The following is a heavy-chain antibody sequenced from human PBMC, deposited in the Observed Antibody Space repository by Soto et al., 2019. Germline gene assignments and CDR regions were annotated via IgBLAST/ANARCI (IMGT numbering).Heavy chain of an antibody. D-gene: IGHD3-9*01. CDR3: AKDGDGSYYDILTGYYRPPGFDY. J-gene: IGHJ4*02. V-gene: IGHV3-23*01. CDR1: GFMFSSYA. CDR2: IRGSGDDT. Sequence: GGSLRLSCEASGFMFSSYAMLWVRQAPGKGLEWVSTIRGSGDDTYYADSVRGRFTISRDISKNTLYLQMNSLRAEDTAVYYCAKDGDGSYYDILTGYYRPPGFDYWGQGTLVTVSS.